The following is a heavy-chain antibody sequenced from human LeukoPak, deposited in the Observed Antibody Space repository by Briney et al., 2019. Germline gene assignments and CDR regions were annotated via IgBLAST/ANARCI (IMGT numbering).Heavy chain of an antibody. Sequence: PGGSLRLSCAASGFIFSNFPLHWVRQTPDKGLECVAIMSGDGNTKYYANSVRGRFTVSRDNSKNTVYLQMNSLRVEDTAVYYCVRDPILGYPDYFDSWGQGTLVTVSS. CDR1: GFIFSNFP. J-gene: IGHJ4*02. D-gene: IGHD2-15*01. CDR3: VRDPILGYPDYFDS. V-gene: IGHV3-30-3*01. CDR2: MSGDGNTK.